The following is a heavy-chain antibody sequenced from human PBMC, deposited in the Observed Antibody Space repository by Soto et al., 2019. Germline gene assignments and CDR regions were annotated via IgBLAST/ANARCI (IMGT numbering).Heavy chain of an antibody. D-gene: IGHD3-10*01. CDR1: GFSFGSSA. V-gene: IGHV3-23*01. J-gene: IGHJ4*02. CDR3: ANTAYVGDPPGGDY. CDR2: ISGSGGTT. Sequence: VQLSESGGDLAQPGGSLRLSCAASGFSFGSSAMSWVRQAPGKGLEWVSMISGSGGTTLYADSVKGRFTISRDNSQNTLTLQINSLRAEDTAVYYCANTAYVGDPPGGDYWGQGTLVTVSS.